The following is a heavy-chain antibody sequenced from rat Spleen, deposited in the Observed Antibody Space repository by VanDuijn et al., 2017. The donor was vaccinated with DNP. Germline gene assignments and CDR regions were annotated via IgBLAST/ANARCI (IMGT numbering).Heavy chain of an antibody. CDR2: ITNSGGST. Sequence: EVQLVESGGGLVQPGRSLKLSCAASGFTFSNYVMAWVRQAPTKGLEWVASITNSGGSTYYRDSVKGRFTISRDNAKSTLYLQMDSLRSEDTAIYYCTTNNYFDYWGQGVMVTVSS. J-gene: IGHJ2*01. V-gene: IGHV5-27*01. CDR1: GFTFSNYV. CDR3: TTNNYFDY.